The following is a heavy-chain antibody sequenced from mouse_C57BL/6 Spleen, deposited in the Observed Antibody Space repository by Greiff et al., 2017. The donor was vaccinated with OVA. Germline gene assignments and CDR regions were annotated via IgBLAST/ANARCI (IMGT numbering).Heavy chain of an antibody. CDR1: GFNIKDYY. Sequence: VHVKQSGAELVRPGASVKLSCTASGFNIKDYYMHWVKQRPEQGLEWIGRIDPEDGDTEYAPKFQGKATMTADTSSNTAYLQLSSLTSEDTAVYYCTTEIYLLGFAYWGQGTLVTVSA. J-gene: IGHJ3*01. D-gene: IGHD1-1*01. V-gene: IGHV14-1*01. CDR2: IDPEDGDT. CDR3: TTEIYLLGFAY.